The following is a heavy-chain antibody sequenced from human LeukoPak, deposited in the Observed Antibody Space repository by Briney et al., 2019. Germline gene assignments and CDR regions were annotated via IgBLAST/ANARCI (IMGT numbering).Heavy chain of an antibody. CDR1: GYTLASYD. CDR2: MNPNSGNT. CDR3: ARGRAAADWFDP. Sequence: ASVKVSCKASGYTLASYDINWVRQATGQGLEWMGWMNPNSGNTGYAQKFQGRVTMTRNTSISTAYMELSSLRSEDTAVYYCARGRAAADWFDPWGQGTLVTVSS. J-gene: IGHJ5*02. D-gene: IGHD2-15*01. V-gene: IGHV1-8*01.